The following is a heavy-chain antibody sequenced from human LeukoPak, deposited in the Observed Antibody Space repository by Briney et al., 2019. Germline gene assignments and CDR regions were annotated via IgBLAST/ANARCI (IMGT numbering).Heavy chain of an antibody. V-gene: IGHV4-4*07. CDR2: TYTSGTI. CDR3: ARVVASYRNYYYMDV. D-gene: IGHD3-10*01. J-gene: IGHJ6*03. Sequence: PSETLSLTCAVSGGSISIYNWSWIRQPAGKGLEWIGRTYTSGTITYNPSLKSRVTMSVDTSMNHFSLKLNSVTAADTAVYYCARVVASYRNYYYMDVWGKGTTVTVSS. CDR1: GGSISIYN.